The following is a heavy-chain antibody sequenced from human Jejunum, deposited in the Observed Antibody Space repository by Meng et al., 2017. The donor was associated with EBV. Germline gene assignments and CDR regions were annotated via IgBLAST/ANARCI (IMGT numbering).Heavy chain of an antibody. CDR1: GYTLTNYA. CDR2: ISAGNGIT. V-gene: IGHV1-3*01. Sequence: QCLLVQSGVEVKKPGASVKVSCKASGYTLTNYAIHWVRQAPGQRLEWMGWISAGNGITKYSQKFQGRVTVTRDTSTAYMELSRLRSEDTAVYYCARGSSWYRGDYWGQGTLVTVSS. D-gene: IGHD6-13*01. CDR3: ARGSSWYRGDY. J-gene: IGHJ4*02.